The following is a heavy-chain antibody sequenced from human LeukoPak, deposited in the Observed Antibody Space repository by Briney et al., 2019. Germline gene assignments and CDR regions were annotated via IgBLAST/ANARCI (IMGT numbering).Heavy chain of an antibody. CDR3: TKDRRQWVVPYFDS. J-gene: IGHJ4*02. V-gene: IGHV3-23*01. Sequence: GGSLRLSCAASGFTFSTYAMSWVRHTPGKGLEWVSGISSGGNTQYTDSVKGRFTVSRDNSKNTLHLQMDSLRAEDTAIYYCTKDRRQWVVPYFDSWGQGTVVTVPS. D-gene: IGHD6-19*01. CDR2: ISSGGNT. CDR1: GFTFSTYA.